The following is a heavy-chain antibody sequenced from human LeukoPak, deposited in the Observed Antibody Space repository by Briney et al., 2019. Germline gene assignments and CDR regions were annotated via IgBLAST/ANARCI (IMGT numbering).Heavy chain of an antibody. CDR2: ISGSGGGT. V-gene: IGHV3-23*01. J-gene: IGHJ4*02. CDR1: GFTFSSYA. D-gene: IGHD4-17*01. Sequence: GGSLRLSCAASGFTFSSYAMSWVRQAPGKGLEWVSAISGSGGGTYYADSVKGRFTISRDNSKNTLYLQINSLRAEDTAVYYCAKALNDYGRRFDYWGQGTLVTVSS. CDR3: AKALNDYGRRFDY.